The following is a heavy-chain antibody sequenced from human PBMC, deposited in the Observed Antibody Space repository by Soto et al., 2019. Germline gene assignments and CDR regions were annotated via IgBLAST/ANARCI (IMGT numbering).Heavy chain of an antibody. Sequence: GVSLRPSCAASGFTFSSYWMHWVRQAPGKGLVWVSRINSDGSSTSYADSVKGRFTISRDNAKNTLYLQMNSLRAEDTAVYYCARDPVHDYGDYVYFDYWGQGTLVTVSS. V-gene: IGHV3-74*01. J-gene: IGHJ4*02. CDR1: GFTFSSYW. CDR2: INSDGSST. D-gene: IGHD4-17*01. CDR3: ARDPVHDYGDYVYFDY.